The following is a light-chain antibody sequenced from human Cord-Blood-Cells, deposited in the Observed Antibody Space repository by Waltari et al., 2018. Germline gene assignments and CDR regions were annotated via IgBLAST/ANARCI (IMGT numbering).Light chain of an antibody. CDR1: QSVSTSY. J-gene: IGKJ1*01. CDR2: GAS. Sequence: IVLTQSPGTLSLSPGERATLSCRASQSVSTSYLAWYQQKAGQAPRPLIYGASSRATGIPDRFSGSGSGTDFTLNISRLEPEDFAVYFCQHYGSSPWTFGQGTKVEIK. V-gene: IGKV3-20*01. CDR3: QHYGSSPWT.